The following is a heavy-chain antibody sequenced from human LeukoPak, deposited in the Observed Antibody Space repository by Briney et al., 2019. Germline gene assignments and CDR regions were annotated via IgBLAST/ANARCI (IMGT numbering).Heavy chain of an antibody. D-gene: IGHD3-10*01. Sequence: SETLSLTCTVSGGSISSYYWNWIRQPPRKGLEWIGYIYYSGSTNYNPSLKSRVTISLDTSKMQCSLEVNSVTAADTAVYYCARGGIGELLENNFDFWGQGTLVTVSS. J-gene: IGHJ4*02. V-gene: IGHV4-59*01. CDR3: ARGGIGELLENNFDF. CDR2: IYYSGST. CDR1: GGSISSYY.